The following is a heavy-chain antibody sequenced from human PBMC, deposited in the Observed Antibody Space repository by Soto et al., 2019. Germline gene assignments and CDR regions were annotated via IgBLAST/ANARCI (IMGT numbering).Heavy chain of an antibody. CDR1: GFTFSSYA. CDR3: ARAWYYYYGMDV. CDR2: ISYDGSNK. J-gene: IGHJ6*02. V-gene: IGHV3-30-3*01. Sequence: QVQLVESGGGVVQPGRSLRLSCAASGFTFSSYAMHWVRQAPGKGLEWVAVISYDGSNKYYADSVKGRFTISRDNSKNTLYLQMNSLRAEDTAVYYCARAWYYYYGMDVWGQGTTVTVSS.